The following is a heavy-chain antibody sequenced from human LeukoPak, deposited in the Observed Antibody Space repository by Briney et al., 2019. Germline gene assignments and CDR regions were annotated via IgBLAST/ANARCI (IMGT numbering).Heavy chain of an antibody. J-gene: IGHJ6*03. CDR1: GYTFTSYY. Sequence: ASVKVSXKASGYTFTSYYIHWVRQAPGQGLEWMGIINPSGGSTSYAQKFQGRVTMTRDTSTSTVYMELSSLRSEDTAVYYCARGKGNWNYPYYYYMDVWGKGTTVTVSS. CDR3: ARGKGNWNYPYYYYMDV. D-gene: IGHD1-7*01. V-gene: IGHV1-46*03. CDR2: INPSGGST.